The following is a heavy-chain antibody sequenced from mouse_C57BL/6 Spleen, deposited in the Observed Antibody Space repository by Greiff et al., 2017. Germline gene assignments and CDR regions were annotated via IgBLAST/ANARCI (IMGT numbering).Heavy chain of an antibody. CDR1: GYTFTSYW. V-gene: IGHV1-7*01. Sequence: VQLQQSGAELAKPGASVKLSCKASGYTFTSYWMHWVKQRPGQGLEWIGYINPSSGYTKYNQKFKDKATLTADKSSSTAYMQLSSLTYEDSAVYYCASHYYGSSWYFDVWGTGTTVTVSS. CDR3: ASHYYGSSWYFDV. J-gene: IGHJ1*03. CDR2: INPSSGYT. D-gene: IGHD1-1*01.